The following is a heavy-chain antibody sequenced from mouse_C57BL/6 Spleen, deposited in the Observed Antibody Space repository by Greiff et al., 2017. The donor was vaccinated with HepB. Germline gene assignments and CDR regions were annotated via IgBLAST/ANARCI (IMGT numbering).Heavy chain of an antibody. CDR1: GYAFSSSW. Sequence: VQLQQSGPELVKPGASVKISCKASGYAFSSSWMNWVKQRPGKGLEWIGRIYPGDGDTNYNGKFKGKATLTADKSSSTAYMQLSSLTSEDYAVYFCAREGDDYLFAYWGQGTLVTVSA. J-gene: IGHJ3*01. CDR3: AREGDDYLFAY. D-gene: IGHD2-4*01. V-gene: IGHV1-82*01. CDR2: IYPGDGDT.